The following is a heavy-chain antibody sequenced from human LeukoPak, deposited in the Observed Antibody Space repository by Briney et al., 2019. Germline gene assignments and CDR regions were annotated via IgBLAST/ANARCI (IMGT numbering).Heavy chain of an antibody. V-gene: IGHV1-18*01. CDR1: GYTFTSYG. CDR2: ISAYNGNT. D-gene: IGHD6-19*01. CDR3: ARDGSPWGSSGTNWFDP. Sequence: ASVKVSCKASGYTFTSYGISWVRQAPGQGLEWMGWISAYNGNTNYAQKLQGRVTMTTDTSTSTAYMELRSLRSDDTAVYYCARDGSPWGSSGTNWFDPWGQGTLVTVSS. J-gene: IGHJ5*02.